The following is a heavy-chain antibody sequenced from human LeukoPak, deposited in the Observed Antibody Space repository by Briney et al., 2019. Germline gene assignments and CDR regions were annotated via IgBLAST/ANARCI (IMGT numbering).Heavy chain of an antibody. CDR3: ARDGSEAWGYFDY. CDR2: IYHSGST. V-gene: IGHV4-30-2*01. D-gene: IGHD3-10*01. Sequence: SETLSLTCTVSGGSISSGGYYWSWIRRPPGKGLEWIGYIYHSGSTYYNPSLKSRVTISVDRSKNQFSLKLSSVTAADTAVYYCARDGSEAWGYFDYWGQGTLVTVSS. J-gene: IGHJ4*02. CDR1: GGSISSGGYY.